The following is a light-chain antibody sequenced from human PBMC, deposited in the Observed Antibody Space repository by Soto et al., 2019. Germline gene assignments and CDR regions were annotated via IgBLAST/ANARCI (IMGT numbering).Light chain of an antibody. CDR1: QSVSSN. J-gene: IGKJ5*01. V-gene: IGKV3-15*01. CDR3: QQYNNWPPIT. CDR2: GAS. Sequence: ELVITQAPASLSVSPGESATLSCRASQSVSSNLAWYQQKPGQAPRLLIYGASTRATGIPARFSGSGSGTEFTLTISSLQSEDFAVYYCQQYNNWPPITFGQGTRLEIK.